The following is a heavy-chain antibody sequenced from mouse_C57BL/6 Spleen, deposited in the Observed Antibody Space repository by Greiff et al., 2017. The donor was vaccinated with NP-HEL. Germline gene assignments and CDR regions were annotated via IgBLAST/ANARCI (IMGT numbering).Heavy chain of an antibody. CDR1: GFNIKDDY. J-gene: IGHJ3*01. CDR2: IDPENGDT. V-gene: IGHV14-4*01. CDR3: TTAPRFAY. Sequence: VQLQQSGAELVRPGASVKLSCTASGFNIKDDYMHWVKQRPEQGLEWIGWIDPENGDTEYASKFQGKATITADTSSNTAYLQLSSLTSEDTAVYYCTTAPRFAYWGQGTLVTVSA.